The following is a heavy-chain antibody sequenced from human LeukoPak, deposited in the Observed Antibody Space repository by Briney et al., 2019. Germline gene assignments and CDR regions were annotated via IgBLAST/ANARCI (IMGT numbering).Heavy chain of an antibody. CDR1: GFTVSSNY. V-gene: IGHV3-53*01. J-gene: IGHJ2*01. D-gene: IGHD5-18*01. CDR3: ARGGLYVNTAMIRHWYFHI. CDR2: IYSGGST. Sequence: PGGCLRLSCAASGFTVSSNYMSWVRQAPGKGLEWVSVIYSGGSTFYADSVKGRFTISRDTSKNTLYLQMNSLRTEDTAVYYCARGGLYVNTAMIRHWYFHIWGRGTLVTVSS.